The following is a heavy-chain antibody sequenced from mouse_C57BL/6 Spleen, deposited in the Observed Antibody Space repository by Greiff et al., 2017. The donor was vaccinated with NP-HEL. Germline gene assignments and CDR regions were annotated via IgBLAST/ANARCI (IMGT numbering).Heavy chain of an antibody. CDR1: GFTFSSYA. Sequence: EVMLVESGGGLVKPGGSLKLSCAASGFTFSSYAMSWVRQTPEKRLEWVATISDGGSYTYYPDNVKGRFTISRDNAKNNLYLQMSHLKSEDTAMYYCARGGDYDWGGYWGQGTTLTVSS. CDR2: ISDGGSYT. V-gene: IGHV5-4*03. D-gene: IGHD2-4*01. CDR3: ARGGDYDWGGY. J-gene: IGHJ2*01.